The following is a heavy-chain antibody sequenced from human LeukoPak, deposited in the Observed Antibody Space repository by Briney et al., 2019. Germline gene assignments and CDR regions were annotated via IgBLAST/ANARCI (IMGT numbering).Heavy chain of an antibody. V-gene: IGHV4-34*01. D-gene: IGHD5-18*01. CDR2: INHSGST. CDR1: GWSFSGFY. CDR3: ARGGYSHGYILFNY. J-gene: IGHJ4*02. Sequence: PSETLSLTCAVYGWSFSGFYWSWIRQPPGKGLEWIGEINHSGSTNYNPSLKSRATISVDTSRNQFSLNLNSVTAADTAMYYRARGGYSHGYILFNYWGQGTLAIVSS.